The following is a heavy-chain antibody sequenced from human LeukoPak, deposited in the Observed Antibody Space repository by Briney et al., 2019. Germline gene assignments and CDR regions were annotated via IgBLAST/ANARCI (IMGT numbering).Heavy chain of an antibody. CDR3: ARATITIFGVVMSGDDAFDI. CDR2: IYYSGST. J-gene: IGHJ3*02. D-gene: IGHD3-3*01. V-gene: IGHV4-59*01. CDR1: GGSISSYY. Sequence: PSETLSLTCTVSGGSISSYYWSWIRQPPGKGLEWIGYIYYSGSTNYNPSLKSRVTISVDTSKNQFSLKLSSVTAADTAVYYCARATITIFGVVMSGDDAFDIWGQGTMVTVSS.